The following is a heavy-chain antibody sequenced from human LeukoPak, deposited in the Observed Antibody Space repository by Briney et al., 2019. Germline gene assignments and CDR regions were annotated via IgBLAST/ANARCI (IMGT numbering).Heavy chain of an antibody. CDR2: INSDGSST. D-gene: IGHD3-9*01. Sequence: GGSLRLSCAASGFTFSNYWMHWVRQAPGKGLVWVSRINSDGSSTSYADSVKGRFTISRDSAKNTLYLQLNSLRAEDTAVYYCARTYYDILTGYNPYFDYWGQGILVTVSS. CDR1: GFTFSNYW. V-gene: IGHV3-74*01. CDR3: ARTYYDILTGYNPYFDY. J-gene: IGHJ4*02.